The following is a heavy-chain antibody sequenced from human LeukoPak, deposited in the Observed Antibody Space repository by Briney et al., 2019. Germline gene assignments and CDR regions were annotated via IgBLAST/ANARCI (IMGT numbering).Heavy chain of an antibody. V-gene: IGHV4-39*01. Sequence: PSETLSLTCTVSGGSIISSTYYWGWIRQPPGKGLEWIGSIYYSGTTYYNPSLKSRVTISVDTSRNQFSLKLSSVTAADTAVYYCARHDGSGSYSGAFDIWGQGTMVTVSS. CDR3: ARHDGSGSYSGAFDI. CDR2: IYYSGTT. J-gene: IGHJ3*02. D-gene: IGHD1-26*01. CDR1: GGSIISSTYY.